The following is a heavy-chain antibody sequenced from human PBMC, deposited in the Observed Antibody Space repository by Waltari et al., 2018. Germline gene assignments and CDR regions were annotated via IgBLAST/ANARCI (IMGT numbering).Heavy chain of an antibody. CDR1: GGSFSGYY. Sequence: QVQLQQWGAGLLKPSETLSLTCAVYGGSFSGYYRSWIRQPPGKGLEWIGEINHSGSTNYNPSLKSRVTISVDTSKNQFSLKLSSVTAADTAVYYCARGQYRSGWYFGYWGQGTLVTVSS. CDR2: INHSGST. CDR3: ARGQYRSGWYFGY. J-gene: IGHJ4*02. V-gene: IGHV4-34*01. D-gene: IGHD6-19*01.